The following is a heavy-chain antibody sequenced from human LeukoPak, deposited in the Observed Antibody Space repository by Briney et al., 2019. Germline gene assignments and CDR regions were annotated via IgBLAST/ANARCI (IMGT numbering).Heavy chain of an antibody. J-gene: IGHJ4*02. V-gene: IGHV3-23*01. CDR3: AKDNYDFWSGYYFGYFDY. D-gene: IGHD3-3*01. Sequence: GGSLRLSYAASGLTFSNFVMSWVRQAPGKGLEWVSAISGSGGITYYADSVKGRFTISRDNSKNTLYLQMNSLRAEDTAVYYCAKDNYDFWSGYYFGYFDYWGQGTLVTVSS. CDR2: ISGSGGIT. CDR1: GLTFSNFV.